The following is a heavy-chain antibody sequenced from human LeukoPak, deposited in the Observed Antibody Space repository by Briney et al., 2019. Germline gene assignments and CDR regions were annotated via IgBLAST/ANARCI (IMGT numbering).Heavy chain of an antibody. CDR2: ISWNSGSI. CDR1: GFTFDDYA. CDR3: ARDLESSARLAP. D-gene: IGHD6-19*01. Sequence: GGSLRLSCAASGFTFDDYAMHWVRQAPGKGLEWVSGISWNSGSIGYADSVKGRFTISRDNAKNSLYLQMNSLRAEDTALYYCARDLESSARLAPSGQRTLGTVSS. V-gene: IGHV3-9*01. J-gene: IGHJ5*02.